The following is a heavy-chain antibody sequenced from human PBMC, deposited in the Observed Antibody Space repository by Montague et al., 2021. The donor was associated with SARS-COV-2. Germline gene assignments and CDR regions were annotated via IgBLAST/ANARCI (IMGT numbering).Heavy chain of an antibody. CDR3: ARQEPIVVVVAAARGWFDP. D-gene: IGHD2-15*01. V-gene: IGHV4-39*01. CDR2: IYYSGST. Sequence: SETLSLTCTVSGGSISSSSYYWGWICQPPGKGLEWIGCIYYSGSTYYNPSLKSRVTISVDTSKNQFSLKLSSVTAADTAMYYCARQEPIVVVVAAARGWFDPWGQGTLVTVSS. CDR1: GGSISSSSYY. J-gene: IGHJ5*02.